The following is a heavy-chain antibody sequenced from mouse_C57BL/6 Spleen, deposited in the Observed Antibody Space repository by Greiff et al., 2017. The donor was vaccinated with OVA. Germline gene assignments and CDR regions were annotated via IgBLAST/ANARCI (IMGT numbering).Heavy chain of an antibody. CDR3: TTLTTGVTTGFDY. D-gene: IGHD1-1*01. V-gene: IGHV14-1*01. Sequence: EVQLQQSGAELARPGASVKLSCTASGFNIKDYYMHWVKQRPEQGLEWIGRIDPEDGDTEYAPKFQGKATMTADTSSNTAYLQLSSLTSEDTAVDYYTTLTTGVTTGFDYWGQGTTLTVSS. CDR1: GFNIKDYY. J-gene: IGHJ2*01. CDR2: IDPEDGDT.